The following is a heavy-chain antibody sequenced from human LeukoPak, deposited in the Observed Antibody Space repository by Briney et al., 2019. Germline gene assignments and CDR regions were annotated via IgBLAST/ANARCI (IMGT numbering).Heavy chain of an antibody. V-gene: IGHV3-21*01. CDR3: ARDFWSGYYHYYYFYYMDV. CDR2: ISSSSSYI. J-gene: IGHJ6*03. D-gene: IGHD3-3*01. CDR1: GFTFSSYS. Sequence: GGSLRLSCAASGFTFSSYSMNWVRQAPGKGLEWVSSISSSSSYIYYADSVKGRFTISRDNAKNSLSLQMNSLRAEDTAVYYCARDFWSGYYHYYYFYYMDVWGKGTTVTVSS.